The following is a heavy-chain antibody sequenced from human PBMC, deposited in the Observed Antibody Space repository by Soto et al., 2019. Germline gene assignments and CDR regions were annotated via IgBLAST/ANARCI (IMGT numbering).Heavy chain of an antibody. J-gene: IGHJ4*02. V-gene: IGHV4-31*03. Sequence: LSLTCTVSGGSISSGNYYWSWVRQHPGKGLEWIGYIYHRGTTYYNPSLKSRVTISVDTSKNQFSLKVSSVTAADTAVYYCARASFDYLWLYDYWGQGTLVTVSS. CDR3: ARASFDYLWLYDY. CDR2: IYHRGTT. CDR1: GGSISSGNYY. D-gene: IGHD3-9*01.